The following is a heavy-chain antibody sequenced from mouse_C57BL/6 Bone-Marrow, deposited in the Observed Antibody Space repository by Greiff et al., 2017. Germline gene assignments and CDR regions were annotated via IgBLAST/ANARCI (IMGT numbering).Heavy chain of an antibody. Sequence: QVQLQQPGAELVKPGASVKLSCKASGYPFTSYWMHWVKQRPGQGLEWIGLIHPNSGSTNYTAKFQSKATLTVDPSSSTAYMQRSSLTSEDSAVYYCASSYWYFDVWGTGTTVTVSS. V-gene: IGHV1-64*01. CDR1: GYPFTSYW. CDR2: IHPNSGST. J-gene: IGHJ1*03. CDR3: ASSYWYFDV.